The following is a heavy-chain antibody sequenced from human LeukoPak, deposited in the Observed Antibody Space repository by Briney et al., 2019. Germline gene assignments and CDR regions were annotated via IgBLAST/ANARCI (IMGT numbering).Heavy chain of an antibody. D-gene: IGHD5/OR15-5a*01. CDR3: ARRVYGTSQYY. J-gene: IGHJ4*02. CDR2: IYYSGIT. V-gene: IGHV4-59*08. CDR1: GDSISTYY. Sequence: PSETLSLTCTVSGDSISTYYWSWIRQPPGKGLEWIGTIYYSGITHYSPSLKSRVTISVDTSKNQFSLKLSSVTATDTALYYCARRVYGTSQYYWGQGTLVTVSS.